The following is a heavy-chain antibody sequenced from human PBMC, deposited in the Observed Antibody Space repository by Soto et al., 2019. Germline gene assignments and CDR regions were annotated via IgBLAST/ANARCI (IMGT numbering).Heavy chain of an antibody. CDR2: ISAYNGNT. D-gene: IGHD2-2*01. CDR1: GYTFTSYG. J-gene: IGHJ3*02. Sequence: ASVKVSCKASGYTFTSYGISWVRQAPGQGLEWMGWISAYNGNTNYAQKLQGRVTVTTDTSTSTAYMELRSLRSDDTAVYYCARIKRRYCSSTSCADAFDIWGQGTMVTVSS. CDR3: ARIKRRYCSSTSCADAFDI. V-gene: IGHV1-18*01.